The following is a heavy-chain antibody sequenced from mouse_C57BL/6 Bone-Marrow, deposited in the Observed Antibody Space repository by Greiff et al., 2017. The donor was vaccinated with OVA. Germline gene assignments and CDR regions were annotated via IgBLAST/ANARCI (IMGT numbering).Heavy chain of an antibody. V-gene: IGHV14-4*01. D-gene: IGHD1-1*01. CDR1: GFNIKDDY. Sequence: VQLQQSGAELVRPGASVKLSCTASGFNIKDDYMHWVKQRPEQGLEWIGWIDPENGDTEYASKFQGKATITADTSSNTAYLQLSSLTSEDTAVYYCTPYYYGTSYYFAYWGQGTTLTVSS. CDR3: TPYYYGTSYYFAY. J-gene: IGHJ2*01. CDR2: IDPENGDT.